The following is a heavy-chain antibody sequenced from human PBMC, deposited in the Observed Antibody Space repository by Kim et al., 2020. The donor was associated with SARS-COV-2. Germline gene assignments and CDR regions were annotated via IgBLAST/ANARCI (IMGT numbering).Heavy chain of an antibody. J-gene: IGHJ6*03. CDR2: IDWDDDK. CDR1: GFSLFTRGMC. D-gene: IGHD1-7*01. Sequence: SGPTLVNPTQTLTLTCKFSGFSLFTRGMCVSWIRQPPGKALEWLARIDWDDDKYYNTSLKTRLTISKDTSKNQVVLTMTNMDPVDTATYYCARIRGTGTTRSQSYRYHVGVWGEGATVTVSS. CDR3: ARIRGTGTTRSQSYRYHVGV. V-gene: IGHV2-70*11.